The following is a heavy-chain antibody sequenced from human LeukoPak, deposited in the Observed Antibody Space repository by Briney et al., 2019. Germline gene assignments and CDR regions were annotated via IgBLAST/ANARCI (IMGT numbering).Heavy chain of an antibody. CDR1: GFTFSSYS. J-gene: IGHJ2*01. CDR3: ARGAGGSYHYWYFDL. V-gene: IGHV3-48*01. D-gene: IGHD1-26*01. CDR2: ISSSSSTI. Sequence: GGSLRLSCAASGFTFSSYSMNWVRQAPGKRLEWVSYISSSSSTIYYADSVKGRFTISRDNAKNSLYLQMNSLRAEDTAVYYCARGAGGSYHYWYFDLWGRGTLVTVSS.